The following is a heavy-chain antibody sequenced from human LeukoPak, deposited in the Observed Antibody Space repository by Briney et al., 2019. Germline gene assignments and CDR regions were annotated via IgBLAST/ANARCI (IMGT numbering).Heavy chain of an antibody. Sequence: SETLSLTCTVSGGSISSGGYYWSWIRQHPGKGLEWTGYIYYSGSTYYNPSLKSRVTISVDTSKNQFSLKLSSVTAADTAVYYCARARMTTVTTFYFDYWGQGTLVTVSS. J-gene: IGHJ4*02. CDR1: GGSISSGGYY. CDR3: ARARMTTVTTFYFDY. V-gene: IGHV4-31*03. D-gene: IGHD4-17*01. CDR2: IYYSGST.